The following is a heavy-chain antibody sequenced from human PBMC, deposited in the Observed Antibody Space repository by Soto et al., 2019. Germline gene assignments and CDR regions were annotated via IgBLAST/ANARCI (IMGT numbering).Heavy chain of an antibody. CDR3: ARDYYDSSGYYYVRDDY. D-gene: IGHD3-22*01. CDR2: ISSSSSTI. Sequence: GGSLRLSCAASGFTFSSYSMNWVRQAPGKGLEWVSYISSSSSTIYYADSVKGRFTISRDNAKNSLYLKMDSLRDEDTAVYYCARDYYDSSGYYYVRDDYWGQGTLVTVSS. J-gene: IGHJ4*02. CDR1: GFTFSSYS. V-gene: IGHV3-48*02.